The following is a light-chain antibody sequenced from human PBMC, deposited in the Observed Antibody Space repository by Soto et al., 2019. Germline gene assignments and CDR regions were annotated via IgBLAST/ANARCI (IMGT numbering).Light chain of an antibody. Sequence: QSVLTQPASVSGSPGQSITISCTGTSSDVGNYDLVSWYQQHPGKAPKLMIFEGRKRPSGVSNRFSGSKSGNTASLTISGLQAEDEADYYCCSYAASGTSSFVFGTGTQLTVL. CDR1: SSDVGNYDL. J-gene: IGLJ1*01. CDR2: EGR. CDR3: CSYAASGTSSFV. V-gene: IGLV2-23*01.